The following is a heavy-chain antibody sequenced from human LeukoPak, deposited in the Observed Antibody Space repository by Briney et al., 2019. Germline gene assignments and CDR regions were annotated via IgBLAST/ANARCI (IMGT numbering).Heavy chain of an antibody. CDR1: GFTFSSYG. D-gene: IGHD3-22*01. V-gene: IGHV3-30*02. J-gene: IGHJ4*02. Sequence: GGSLRLSCAASGFTFSSYGMHWVRQAPGKGLEWVAFIRYDGSNKYYADSVKGRFTISRDNSKNTLYLQMNSLRAEDTAVYYCAKGGQDSSGYYYGAIDYWGQGTLVTVSS. CDR2: IRYDGSNK. CDR3: AKGGQDSSGYYYGAIDY.